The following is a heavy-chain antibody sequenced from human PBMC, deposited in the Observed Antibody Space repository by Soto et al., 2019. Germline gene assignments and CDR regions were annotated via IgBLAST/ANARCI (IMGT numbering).Heavy chain of an antibody. D-gene: IGHD2-15*01. CDR2: IDPSDSYT. CDR1: GYSFTSYW. CDR3: ARRGRYCSGGSCYLPNWLDP. Sequence: GESLKISCNGSGYSFTSYWISWVRQMPGKGLEWMGRIDPSDSYTNYSPSFQGHVTISADKSISTAYLQWSSLKASDTAMYYCARRGRYCSGGSCYLPNWLDPWAREPWSPSPQ. V-gene: IGHV5-10-1*01. J-gene: IGHJ5*02.